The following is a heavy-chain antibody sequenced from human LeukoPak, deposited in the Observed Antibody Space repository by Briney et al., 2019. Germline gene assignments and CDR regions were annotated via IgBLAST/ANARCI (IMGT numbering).Heavy chain of an antibody. CDR2: VYSGGST. Sequence: GGSLRLSCAASGFTLSTYYMNWVRQAPGKGLEWVSIVYSGGSTYYADAVKGRFTITRDTSKNTLSLQMNRLRAEDTAVYICARVGDHFHWNLDLWGRGTLVTVSS. J-gene: IGHJ2*01. CDR1: GFTLSTYY. D-gene: IGHD3-3*02. CDR3: ARVGDHFHWNLDL. V-gene: IGHV3-53*01.